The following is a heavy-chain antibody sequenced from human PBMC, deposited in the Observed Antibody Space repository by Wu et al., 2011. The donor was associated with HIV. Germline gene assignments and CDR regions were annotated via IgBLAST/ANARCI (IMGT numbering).Heavy chain of an antibody. J-gene: IGHJ3*02. CDR2: ISAYNGYT. V-gene: IGHV1-18*01. Sequence: QVQLVQSGAEVKKPGASVNVSCKASGYTFTSYIINWVRQAPGQGLEWMGWISAYNGYTNYAQKLQDRVSMSTDSATTIAYLELRSLRSDDTAVYYCASVRCHVDHCYFPLIGTAFDIWGQGTKVTVSS. D-gene: IGHD2-21*02. CDR1: GYTFTSYI. CDR3: ASVRCHVDHCYFPLIGTAFDI.